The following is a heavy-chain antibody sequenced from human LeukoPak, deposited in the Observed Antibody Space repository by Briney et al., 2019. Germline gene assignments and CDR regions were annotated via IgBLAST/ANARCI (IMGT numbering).Heavy chain of an antibody. Sequence: ASVKVSCKASGYTFTSYGISWVRQAPGQGLEWMGWISAYNGNTNYAQKLQGRVTMTTDTSTSTVYMEMSSLTSEDTALYYCARESTAFDYWGQGTLVTVYS. CDR2: ISAYNGNT. V-gene: IGHV1-18*01. J-gene: IGHJ4*02. CDR3: ARESTAFDY. CDR1: GYTFTSYG.